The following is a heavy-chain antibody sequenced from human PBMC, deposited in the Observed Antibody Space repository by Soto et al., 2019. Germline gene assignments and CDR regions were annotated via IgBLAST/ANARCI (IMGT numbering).Heavy chain of an antibody. J-gene: IGHJ5*02. V-gene: IGHV4-39*01. Sequence: QLQLRESGPGLVKPSETLSLTCTVSGGSIIGSGFHWAWIRQPPGKGLEWIGSIYYSGTANYSPSLKRRLALDVDTSKNQFSLRLSSVTAADTAVYYCATRSGDYVGWFDPWGQGTRVTVSS. CDR1: GGSIIGSGFH. D-gene: IGHD4-17*01. CDR3: ATRSGDYVGWFDP. CDR2: IYYSGTA.